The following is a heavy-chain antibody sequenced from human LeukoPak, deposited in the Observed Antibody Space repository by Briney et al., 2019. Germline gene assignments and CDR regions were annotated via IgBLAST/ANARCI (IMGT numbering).Heavy chain of an antibody. CDR3: AREESIGRYQFLHDY. D-gene: IGHD1-26*01. V-gene: IGHV1-18*01. CDR2: ISPYNENR. J-gene: IGHJ4*02. Sequence: EASVKVSCKASGYTFIRNGISWVRQAPGQELEWMGWISPYNENRKYLQKLQGRVTLSTDTSTSTAYMELRSLTSDDTAVYYCAREESIGRYQFLHDYWGQGTLVTVSS. CDR1: GYTFIRNG.